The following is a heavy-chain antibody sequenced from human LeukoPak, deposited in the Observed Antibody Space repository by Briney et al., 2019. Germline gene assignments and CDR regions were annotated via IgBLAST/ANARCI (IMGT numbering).Heavy chain of an antibody. Sequence: MHGESLKISCKGSGYSFTSYWISWVRQMPGKGLEWMGRVDPSDSYTNYSPPFQGHVTISADKSISTAYLRWNSLKASDTAMYYCAGGDILTGYYWVYWGQGTLVTVSS. CDR1: GYSFTSYW. V-gene: IGHV5-10-1*01. D-gene: IGHD3-9*01. CDR3: AGGDILTGYYWVY. CDR2: VDPSDSYT. J-gene: IGHJ4*02.